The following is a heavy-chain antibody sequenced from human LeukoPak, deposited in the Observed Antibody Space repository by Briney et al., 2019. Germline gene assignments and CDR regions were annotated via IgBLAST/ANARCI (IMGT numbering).Heavy chain of an antibody. D-gene: IGHD3-16*01. J-gene: IGHJ4*02. CDR1: GYTFTINH. V-gene: IGHV1-46*01. Sequence: GASVKVSCKASGYTFTINHIHWVRQAPGQGLEWMGAINPSGDSTTYAQNFQGRVTMTRDTSTSTVYMELRSLRSEDTAIYYCAKLATSDTGETYWGQGTLVTVSS. CDR3: AKLATSDTGETY. CDR2: INPSGDST.